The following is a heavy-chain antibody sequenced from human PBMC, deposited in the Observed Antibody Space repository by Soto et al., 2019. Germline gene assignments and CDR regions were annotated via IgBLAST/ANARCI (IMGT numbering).Heavy chain of an antibody. D-gene: IGHD2-15*01. CDR1: GYTFTGYY. Sequence: ASVKVSCKASGYTFTGYYMHWVRQAPGQGLEWMGWINPNSGGTNYAQKFQGWVTMTRDTSISTAYMGLGRLRSDDTAGYYCARAVGYCSGGSCYYKYFDYWGQGTLVTVSS. CDR2: INPNSGGT. CDR3: ARAVGYCSGGSCYYKYFDY. J-gene: IGHJ4*02. V-gene: IGHV1-2*04.